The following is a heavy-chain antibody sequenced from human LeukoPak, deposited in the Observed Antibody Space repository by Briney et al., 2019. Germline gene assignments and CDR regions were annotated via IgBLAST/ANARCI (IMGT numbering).Heavy chain of an antibody. V-gene: IGHV4-38-2*02. CDR3: ARDRELSYSDTSGYWYFDP. D-gene: IGHD3-22*01. CDR2: IYQSGST. CDR1: GYSISSGYY. J-gene: IGHJ2*01. Sequence: PSETLSLTCTVSGYSISSGYYWVWVRQPPGKGLEWIGSIYQSGSTYYNPSLKSRVTISADMSKNQFSLKLSSVTAADTAVYYCARDRELSYSDTSGYWYFDPWGRGTLVTVSS.